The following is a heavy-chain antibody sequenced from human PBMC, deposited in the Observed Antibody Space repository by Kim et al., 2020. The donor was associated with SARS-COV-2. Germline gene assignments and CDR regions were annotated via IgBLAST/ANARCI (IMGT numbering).Heavy chain of an antibody. CDR2: INHSGST. V-gene: IGHV4-34*01. J-gene: IGHJ5*02. CDR1: GGSFSGYY. CDR3: ARSEKWIQLWKNRGNWLDP. D-gene: IGHD5-18*01. Sequence: SETLSLTCAVYGGSFSGYYWSWIRQPPGKGLEWIGEINHSGSTNYNPSLKSRVTISVDTSKNQFSLKLSSVTAADTAVYYCARSEKWIQLWKNRGNWLDPWGQGTLVTVSS.